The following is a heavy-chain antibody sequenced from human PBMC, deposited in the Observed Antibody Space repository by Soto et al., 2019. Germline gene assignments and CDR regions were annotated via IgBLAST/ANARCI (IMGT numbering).Heavy chain of an antibody. V-gene: IGHV4-31*03. CDR3: ARGVRRRWELLRNWFDP. D-gene: IGHD1-26*01. Sequence: PSETLSLTCTVSGGSISSGGYYWSWIRQHPGKGLEWIGYIYYSGSTYYNPSLKSRVTISVDTSKNQFSLKLSSVTAADTAVYYCARGVRRRWELLRNWFDPWGQGTLVTVSS. CDR1: GGSISSGGYY. CDR2: IYYSGST. J-gene: IGHJ5*02.